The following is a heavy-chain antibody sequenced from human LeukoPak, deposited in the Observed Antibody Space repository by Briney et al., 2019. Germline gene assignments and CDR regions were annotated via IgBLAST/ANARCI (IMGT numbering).Heavy chain of an antibody. Sequence: SVKVSCKASGGTFSSYAISWVRQAPGQGLEWMGGIIPIFGTANYAQKFQGRVTITADESTSTAYMELSSLRSEDTAVYYCARDLVPPDHYYDSYNWFDPWGQGTLVTVSS. J-gene: IGHJ5*02. CDR1: GGTFSSYA. V-gene: IGHV1-69*01. CDR3: ARDLVPPDHYYDSYNWFDP. CDR2: IIPIFGTA. D-gene: IGHD3-22*01.